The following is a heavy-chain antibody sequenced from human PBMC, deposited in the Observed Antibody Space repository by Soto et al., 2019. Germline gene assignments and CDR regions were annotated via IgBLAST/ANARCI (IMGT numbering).Heavy chain of an antibody. Sequence: PGGSLRLSCAASGFTFSSHGMHWVRQAPGKGLEWVAIISYDGSKKYYGDSVKGRFTVSRDNSKNTLYLQMDSLRAEDTAVYYCAKDRVESGLGEVDYWGQGTLVTVSS. CDR1: GFTFSSHG. CDR3: AKDRVESGLGEVDY. CDR2: ISYDGSKK. D-gene: IGHD3-16*01. V-gene: IGHV3-30*18. J-gene: IGHJ4*02.